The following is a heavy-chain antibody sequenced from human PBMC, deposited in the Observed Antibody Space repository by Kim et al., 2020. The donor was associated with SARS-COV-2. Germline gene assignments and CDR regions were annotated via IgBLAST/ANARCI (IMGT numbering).Heavy chain of an antibody. V-gene: IGHV1-18*04. J-gene: IGHJ4*02. CDR1: GYTFTSYS. D-gene: IGHD3-22*01. CDR2: ISPYTGNT. CDR3: ARGSYYYGSSGPDY. Sequence: ASVKVSCKASGYTFTSYSVIWVRQAPGQGPEWMGWISPYTGNTNYAQKVQGRVTLTTDTSMSTAYMELRSLSSDDTAVYYCARGSYYYGSSGPDYWGQGTLVTVSS.